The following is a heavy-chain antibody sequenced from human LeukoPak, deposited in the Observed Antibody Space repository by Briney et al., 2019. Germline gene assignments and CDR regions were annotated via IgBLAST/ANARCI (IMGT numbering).Heavy chain of an antibody. CDR3: AKNLGDVPGIAVAGTRKGGY. Sequence: PGGSLRLSCAASGFTFSSYAMSWVRQAPGKGLEWVSAISGSGGSTYYADSVKGRFTISRDNSKNTLYLQMNSLRAEDTAVYYCAKNLGDVPGIAVAGTRKGGYWGQGTLVTVSS. V-gene: IGHV3-23*01. D-gene: IGHD6-19*01. J-gene: IGHJ4*02. CDR2: ISGSGGST. CDR1: GFTFSSYA.